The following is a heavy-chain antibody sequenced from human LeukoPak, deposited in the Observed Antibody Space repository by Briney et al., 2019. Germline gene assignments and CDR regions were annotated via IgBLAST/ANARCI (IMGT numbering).Heavy chain of an antibody. CDR1: GGSISSSSYY. CDR2: IYYSGST. V-gene: IGHV4-39*01. CDR3: ARQSGIAAAIDY. Sequence: SETLSLTCTVSGGSISSSSYYWGWLRQPPGRGLEWIGSIYYSGSTYYNPSLKSRVTISVDTSKNQFSLKLSSVTAADTAVYYCARQSGIAAAIDYWGQGTLVTVSS. D-gene: IGHD6-13*01. J-gene: IGHJ4*02.